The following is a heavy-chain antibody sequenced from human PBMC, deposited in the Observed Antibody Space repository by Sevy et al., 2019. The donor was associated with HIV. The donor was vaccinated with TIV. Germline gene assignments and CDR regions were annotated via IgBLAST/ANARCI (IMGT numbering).Heavy chain of an antibody. Sequence: QAGGSLRLSCAASRFTFSNYAMSRVRQAPGKGLEWVSSISRSGGSTYYADSVKGRFTISRDNSKNTLYLQMNRLRAEDTAVYYCAKVDVVVPVADYGMDVWGQGTTVTVSS. V-gene: IGHV3-23*01. CDR2: ISRSGGST. D-gene: IGHD2-2*01. CDR1: RFTFSNYA. CDR3: AKVDVVVPVADYGMDV. J-gene: IGHJ6*02.